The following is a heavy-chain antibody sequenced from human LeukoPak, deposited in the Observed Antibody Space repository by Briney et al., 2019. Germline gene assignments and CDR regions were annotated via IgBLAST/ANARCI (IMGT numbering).Heavy chain of an antibody. D-gene: IGHD5-12*01. CDR3: GKVGGGGYSGYDYGSFFDY. J-gene: IGHJ4*02. V-gene: IGHV3-20*04. Sequence: GGSLRLSCAASGFTFDDYGMSWVRQAPGKGLEWVSGINWNGGSTGYADSVKGRFTISRDNAKNSLYLQMNSLRAEDTALYYCGKVGGGGYSGYDYGSFFDYWGQGTLVTVSS. CDR1: GFTFDDYG. CDR2: INWNGGST.